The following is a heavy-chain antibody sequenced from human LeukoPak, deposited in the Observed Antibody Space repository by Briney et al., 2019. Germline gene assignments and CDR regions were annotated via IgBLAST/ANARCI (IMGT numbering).Heavy chain of an antibody. CDR2: ISSSGSTI. J-gene: IGHJ4*02. D-gene: IGHD1-14*01. V-gene: IGHV3-48*03. Sequence: PGGSLRLSCAASGFTFSSYEMNWVRQAPGKGLEWVSYISSSGSTIYYADSVKGRFTISRDNAKNSLYLQMNSLRAEDTAAYYCAREVSTLDYWGQGTLVTVSS. CDR1: GFTFSSYE. CDR3: AREVSTLDY.